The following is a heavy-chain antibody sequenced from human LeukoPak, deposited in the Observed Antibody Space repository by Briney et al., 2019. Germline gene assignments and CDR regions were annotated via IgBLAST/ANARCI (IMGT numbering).Heavy chain of an antibody. CDR1: GFTFSSYG. CDR3: ARDWWDYYGMDV. Sequence: GGSLRLSCAASGFTFSSYGMHWVRQAPGKGLEWVAVIWYDGSNKYYADFVKGRFTISRDNSKNTLYLQMNSLRAEDTAVYYCARDWWDYYGMDVRGQGTTVTVSS. CDR2: IWYDGSNK. D-gene: IGHD2-15*01. V-gene: IGHV3-33*01. J-gene: IGHJ6*02.